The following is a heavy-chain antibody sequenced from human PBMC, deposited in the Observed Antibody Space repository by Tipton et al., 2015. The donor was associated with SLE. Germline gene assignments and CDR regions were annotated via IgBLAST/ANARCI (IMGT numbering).Heavy chain of an antibody. D-gene: IGHD6-19*01. CDR3: ARGPFQRWPPGAY. Sequence: TLSLTCAVYGGSFSGYHWNWIRQPPGQGLEWIGEIADTGSPNYNPSLKSRVTISLETSKSQISLILNSLTAADTAVYYCARGPFQRWPPGAYWGQRTLVTVSS. CDR2: IADTGSP. CDR1: GGSFSGYH. V-gene: IGHV4-34*01. J-gene: IGHJ4*02.